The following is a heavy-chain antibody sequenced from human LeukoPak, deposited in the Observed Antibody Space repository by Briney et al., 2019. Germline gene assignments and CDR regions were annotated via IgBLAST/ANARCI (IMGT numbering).Heavy chain of an antibody. Sequence: PSGTLSLTCAVSGGSISSTKWWSWVRQPPGKGLEWIGEISHGGSTNFIPSLKSPVTMSMDKSKNQLSLKLSSVTAADTAIYYCASGQGRGGSSDWFDPWGRGTLVTVSS. CDR2: ISHGGST. CDR1: GGSISSTKW. V-gene: IGHV4-4*02. J-gene: IGHJ5*02. D-gene: IGHD3-10*01. CDR3: ASGQGRGGSSDWFDP.